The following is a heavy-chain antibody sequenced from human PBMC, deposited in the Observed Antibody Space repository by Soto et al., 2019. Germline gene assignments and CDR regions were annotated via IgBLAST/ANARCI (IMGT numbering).Heavy chain of an antibody. Sequence: QVQLVESGGGVVQPGRSLRLSCAASGFTFSSYAMHWVRQAPGKGLEWVAVISYDGSNKYYADSVKGRFTISRDNSKNTLYLQMNSLRAEDTTVYYCARDRDLIAAAGTYDAFDIWGKGTMVTVSS. CDR2: ISYDGSNK. J-gene: IGHJ3*02. CDR1: GFTFSSYA. CDR3: ARDRDLIAAAGTYDAFDI. D-gene: IGHD6-13*01. V-gene: IGHV3-30-3*01.